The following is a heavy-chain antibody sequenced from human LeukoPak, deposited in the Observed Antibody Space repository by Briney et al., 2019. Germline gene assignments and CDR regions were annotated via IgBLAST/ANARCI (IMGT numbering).Heavy chain of an antibody. CDR1: GFTFSSYS. V-gene: IGHV3-21*01. CDR2: ISTSRSYI. D-gene: IGHD3-9*01. Sequence: PGGSLRLSCAASGFTFSSYSMNWVRQAPGKGLEWVSTISTSRSYIYYTDSVKGRFTIPRDNAKNSLYLQMNSLRAGDTAVYYCARDDYDILTGSNYYFDYWGQGTLVTVSS. J-gene: IGHJ4*02. CDR3: ARDDYDILTGSNYYFDY.